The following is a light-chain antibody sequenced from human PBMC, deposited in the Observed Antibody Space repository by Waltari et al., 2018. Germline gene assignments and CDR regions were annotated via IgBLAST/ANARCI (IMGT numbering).Light chain of an antibody. Sequence: QSALTQPASVSGSPGQSITISCTGTSSDVGTYNSVSWYQQHPGKGPKLIIYEVNNRSSGVSNRVSGSKSGNTASLTISGLQTEDEADYYCSSYTGWIYVFGSGTKVTVL. CDR1: SSDVGTYNS. CDR2: EVN. V-gene: IGLV2-14*02. J-gene: IGLJ1*01. CDR3: SSYTGWIYV.